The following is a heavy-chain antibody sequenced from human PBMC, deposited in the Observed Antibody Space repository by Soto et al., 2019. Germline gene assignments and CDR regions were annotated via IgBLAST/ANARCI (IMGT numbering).Heavy chain of an antibody. CDR3: ATEWGNRPVAGSEAFDI. CDR2: IVPMYDTP. CDR1: GGSFNSSA. V-gene: IGHV1-69*01. J-gene: IGHJ3*02. D-gene: IGHD6-19*01. Sequence: QVQLVQSGAEVKKTGSSVKVSCKASGGSFNSSAISWVRQAPGRGLEWVGGIVPMYDTPNYAQNFQDRVTITADESTSTAYMELRRLTSEDTAVYFCATEWGNRPVAGSEAFDIWGQGTVVTVSS.